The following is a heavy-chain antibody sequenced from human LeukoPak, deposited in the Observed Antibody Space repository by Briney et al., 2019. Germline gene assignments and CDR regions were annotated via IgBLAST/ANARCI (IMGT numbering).Heavy chain of an antibody. CDR1: GGSISSYY. Sequence: PSETLSLTCTVSGGSISSYYWSWIRQPPGKGLEWIGYIYYSGSTNYNPSLKSRVTISVDTSKNQFSLKLSSVTAADTAVYYCARGYCSSTSCYRDYYYGMDVWGQGTTVTVSS. V-gene: IGHV4-59*01. CDR3: ARGYCSSTSCYRDYYYGMDV. D-gene: IGHD2-2*02. J-gene: IGHJ6*02. CDR2: IYYSGST.